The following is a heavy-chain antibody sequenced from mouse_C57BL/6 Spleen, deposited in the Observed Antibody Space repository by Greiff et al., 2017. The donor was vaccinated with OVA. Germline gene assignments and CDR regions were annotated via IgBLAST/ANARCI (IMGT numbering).Heavy chain of an antibody. CDR3: TREDYYGWYFDV. V-gene: IGHV5-9-1*02. CDR2: ISSGGDYI. J-gene: IGHJ1*03. D-gene: IGHD1-1*01. CDR1: GFTFSSYA. Sequence: EVMLVESGAGLVKPGGSLKLSCAASGFTFSSYAMSWVRQTPEKRLEWVAYISSGGDYIYYADTVKGRFTISRDNARNTLYLQMSSLKSEDTAMYYCTREDYYGWYFDVWGTGTTVTVSS.